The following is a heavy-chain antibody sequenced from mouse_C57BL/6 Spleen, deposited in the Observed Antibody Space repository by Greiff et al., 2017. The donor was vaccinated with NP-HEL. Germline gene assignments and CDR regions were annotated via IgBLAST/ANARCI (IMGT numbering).Heavy chain of an antibody. J-gene: IGHJ2*01. CDR1: GYTFTSYW. CDR3: ARGYGNYVGLYFDY. V-gene: IGHV1-69*01. CDR2: IDPSDSYT. Sequence: QVQLQQSGAELVMPGASVKLSCKASGYTFTSYWMHWVKQRPGQGLEWIGEIDPSDSYTNYNQKFKGKSTLTVDKSSSTAYMQLSSLTSEDSAVYYCARGYGNYVGLYFDYWGQGTTLTVSS. D-gene: IGHD2-10*02.